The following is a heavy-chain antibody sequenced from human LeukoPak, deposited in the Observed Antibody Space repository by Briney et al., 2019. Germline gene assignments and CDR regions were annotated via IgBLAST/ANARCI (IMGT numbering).Heavy chain of an antibody. CDR3: ARLLISRPDYYLDY. CDR2: IYSSGTP. J-gene: IGHJ4*02. Sequence: SETLSLTCTVFGASISSNYWSWLRQPPGRSPERFGYIYSSGTPKLNPPLRSQVPISIDTSKNQFSLKLTSMSAAETAVYFCARLLISRPDYYLDYGGQETRFTVSP. D-gene: IGHD3-16*01. V-gene: IGHV4-4*09. CDR1: GASISSNY.